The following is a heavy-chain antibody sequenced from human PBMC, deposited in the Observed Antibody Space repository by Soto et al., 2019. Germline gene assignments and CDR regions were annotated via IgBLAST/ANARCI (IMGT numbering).Heavy chain of an antibody. Sequence: QVQLQESGPGLVQPSETLSLTCTVSGGSISNYYWSWIRQPPGKGLEWIGYIYYSGSTNYNPSLNSRVTISVESSKNLVSRMLNAVTAAYTAVYFCANAGGIAARRVFDSWGRGTMVTVAS. CDR3: ANAGGIAARRVFDS. V-gene: IGHV4-59*01. CDR1: GGSISNYY. D-gene: IGHD6-6*01. J-gene: IGHJ3*02. CDR2: IYYSGST.